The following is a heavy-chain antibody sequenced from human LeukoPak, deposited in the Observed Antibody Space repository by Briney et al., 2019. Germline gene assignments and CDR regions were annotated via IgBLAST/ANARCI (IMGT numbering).Heavy chain of an antibody. CDR2: IWYDGSNK. CDR1: GFTFSSYG. D-gene: IGHD6-19*01. V-gene: IGHV3-33*01. J-gene: IGHJ4*02. Sequence: PGGSLRLSCAASGFTFSSYGMHWVRQAPGKGLEWVAVIWYDGSNKYYADSVKGRFTISRDNSKNTLYLQMNSLRAEDTAVYYCARDDKYSGGWWYFDYWGQGTLVTVSS. CDR3: ARDDKYSGGWWYFDY.